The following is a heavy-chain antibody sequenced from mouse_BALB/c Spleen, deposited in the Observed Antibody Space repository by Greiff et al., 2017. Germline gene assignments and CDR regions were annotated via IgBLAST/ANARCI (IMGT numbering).Heavy chain of an antibody. CDR3: ARRNYKYDYYAMDD. D-gene: IGHD2-14*01. J-gene: IGHJ4*01. CDR1: GYTFTDYN. CDR2: INPNNGGT. Sequence: EVQLQQSGPELVKPGASVKIPCKASGYTFTDYNMYWVKQSHGKSLAWIGDINPNNGGTIYNQKFKGKGTLTVDKSSSTAFMELRSLTSEDTAVYYCARRNYKYDYYAMDDWGEGNSVNVAS. V-gene: IGHV1-18*01.